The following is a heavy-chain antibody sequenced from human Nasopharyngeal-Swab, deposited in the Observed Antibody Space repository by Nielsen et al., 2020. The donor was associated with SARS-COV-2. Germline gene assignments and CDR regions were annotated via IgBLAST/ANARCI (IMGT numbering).Heavy chain of an antibody. CDR2: INPSGGST. Sequence: ASVKVSCKASGYTFTSYAMHWVRQAPGQGLEWMGIINPSGGSTSYAQKFQGRVTMTRDTSTSTLYMNLSSLTSDDTAVYYCTRGTYDMDVWGQGTTVTVSS. V-gene: IGHV1-46*01. CDR3: TRGTYDMDV. CDR1: GYTFTSYA. J-gene: IGHJ6*02.